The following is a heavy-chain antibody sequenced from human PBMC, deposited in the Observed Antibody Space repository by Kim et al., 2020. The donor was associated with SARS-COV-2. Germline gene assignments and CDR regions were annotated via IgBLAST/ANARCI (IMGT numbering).Heavy chain of an antibody. CDR2: IFPGDSDT. D-gene: IGHD5-12*01. CDR3: ARVETIVASNYHAMDV. V-gene: IGHV5-51*01. J-gene: IGHJ6*02. Sequence: GESLKISCKGSGYNFPDDWIAWVRLMPGKGLECMGFIFPGDSDTRYSPSFQGQVTISADKSINTAYLQWSSLKASDTAMYYCARVETIVASNYHAMDVWGQGTTVTVSS. CDR1: GYNFPDDW.